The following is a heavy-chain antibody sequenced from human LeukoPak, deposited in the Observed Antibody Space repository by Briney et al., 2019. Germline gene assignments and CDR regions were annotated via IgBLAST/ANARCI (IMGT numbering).Heavy chain of an antibody. CDR2: IIPIFGSA. CDR1: GGTFSSYA. D-gene: IGHD1-1*01. V-gene: IGHV1-69*13. J-gene: IGHJ4*02. Sequence: ASVKVSCKASGGTFSSYAISWVRQAPGQGLEWVGGIIPIFGSANYAQKFQGRVTITADESTTTAYMEVRSLRSDDTAVYFSAGGLERRPPHYWGQGTLVTVSS. CDR3: AGGLERRPPHY.